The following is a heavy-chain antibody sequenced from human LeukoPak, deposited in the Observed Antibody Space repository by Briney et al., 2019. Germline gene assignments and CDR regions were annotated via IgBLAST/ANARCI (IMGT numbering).Heavy chain of an antibody. CDR3: AKDFPEYSSSWYLE. CDR2: ISDGGDST. J-gene: IGHJ4*02. D-gene: IGHD6-13*01. CDR1: GFTFSNYA. Sequence: GGSLRLSCAASGFTFSNYAMSWVRQAPGKGLEWVSGISDGGDSTYYADSVKGRITISRDNSKNTMYLQMNSLRAEDTAVYYCAKDFPEYSSSWYLEWGQGTLVTVSS. V-gene: IGHV3-23*01.